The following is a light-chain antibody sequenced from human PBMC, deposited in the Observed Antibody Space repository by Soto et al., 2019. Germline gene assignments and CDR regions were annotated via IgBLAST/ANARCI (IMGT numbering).Light chain of an antibody. V-gene: IGKV4-1*01. J-gene: IGKJ1*01. CDR3: QQYYSSPWT. CDR2: WAS. CDR1: QSLLYSSNNKNY. Sequence: DIVMTQSPDSLAVSLGERATINCKSSQSLLYSSNNKNYVAWYQQKPGQPPKLLIYWASTRESGVPDRFSGSGYGTDFTLTISSLQAEDVAVYYCQQYYSSPWTFGQGTKVEI.